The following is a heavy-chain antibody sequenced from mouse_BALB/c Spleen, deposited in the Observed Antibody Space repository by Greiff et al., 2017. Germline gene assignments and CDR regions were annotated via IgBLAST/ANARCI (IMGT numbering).Heavy chain of an antibody. Sequence: VQLQQSGPGLVQPSQILSITCTVSGFSLTSYGVHWVRQSPGKGLEWLGVLWSGGSTDYNAAFISRLSISKDNSKSQVFFKMNSLQANDTAIYYCARNHFSWFAYWGQGTLVTVSA. J-gene: IGHJ3*01. CDR3: ARNHFSWFAY. CDR2: LWSGGST. CDR1: GFSLTSYG. V-gene: IGHV2-2*02.